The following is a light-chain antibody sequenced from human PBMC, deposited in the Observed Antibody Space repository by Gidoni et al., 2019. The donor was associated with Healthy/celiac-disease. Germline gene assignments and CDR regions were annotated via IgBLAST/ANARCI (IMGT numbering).Light chain of an antibody. V-gene: IGKV1-9*01. CDR2: YTS. J-gene: IGKJ1*01. CDR3: QQYKAYPWT. Sequence: DIQLPQSPSFLSASVGDRVTITCRASQGISSDLAWYQQKPGKAPRLLIYYTSTLQTGIPSSLSGRGSGTDFTLTISSLQPEDFATYYCQQYKAYPWTFXQXTKVEFK. CDR1: QGISSD.